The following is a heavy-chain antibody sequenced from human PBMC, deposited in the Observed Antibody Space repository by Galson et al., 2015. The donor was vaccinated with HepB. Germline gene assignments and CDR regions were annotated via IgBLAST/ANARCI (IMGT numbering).Heavy chain of an antibody. CDR2: ISYDGSNK. J-gene: IGHJ5*02. CDR1: GFTFSSYG. V-gene: IGHV3-30*18. D-gene: IGHD2-2*01. Sequence: SLRLSCAASGFTFSSYGMHWVRQAPGKGLEWVAVISYDGSNKYYADSVKGRFTISRDNSKNTLYLQMNSLRAEDTAVYYCAKDGCSSTSCYGPRGWFDPWGQGTLVTVSS. CDR3: AKDGCSSTSCYGPRGWFDP.